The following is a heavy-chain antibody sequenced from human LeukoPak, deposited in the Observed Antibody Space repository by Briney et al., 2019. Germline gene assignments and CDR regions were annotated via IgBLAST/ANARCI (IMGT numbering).Heavy chain of an antibody. J-gene: IGHJ4*02. D-gene: IGHD6-19*01. CDR2: IYYSGST. CDR3: ARMYSSGWYLPAFDY. Sequence: SDTLSLTCAVSGYSISSSNWWGWIRQPPGKGLEWIGYIYYSGSTYYNPSLKSRVTISVDTSKNQFSLKLSSVTAADTAVYYCARMYSSGWYLPAFDYWGQGTLVTVSS. V-gene: IGHV4-28*01. CDR1: GYSISSSNW.